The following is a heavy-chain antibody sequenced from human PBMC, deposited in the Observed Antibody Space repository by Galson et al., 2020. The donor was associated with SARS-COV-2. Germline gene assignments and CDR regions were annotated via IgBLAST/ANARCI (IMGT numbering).Heavy chain of an antibody. Sequence: GGSLRLSCAASGFTFSDYYMSWIRQAPGKGLEWISYVSSGSGYTNYADSVKGRFFISRDNAKNLVYLQMDSLRAEDTAVYYCVRDVLYDDSGHSHFRGFEYWGQGTLVTVSS. CDR3: VRDVLYDDSGHSHFRGFEY. J-gene: IGHJ4*01. D-gene: IGHD3-22*01. CDR2: VSSGSGYT. CDR1: GFTFSDYY. V-gene: IGHV3-11*06.